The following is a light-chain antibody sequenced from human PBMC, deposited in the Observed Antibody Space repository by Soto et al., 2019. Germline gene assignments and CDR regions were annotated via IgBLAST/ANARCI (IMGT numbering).Light chain of an antibody. CDR1: QSVSSN. CDR2: GAS. CDR3: QQYNNWPPKIT. Sequence: EIVMTQSPATLSVSPGERATPSCRASQSVSSNLAWYQQKPGQAPRLLIYGASTRATGIPARFSGSGSGTEFTLTISSLQSEDFAVYYCQQYNNWPPKITFGGGTKVDIK. J-gene: IGKJ4*01. V-gene: IGKV3-15*01.